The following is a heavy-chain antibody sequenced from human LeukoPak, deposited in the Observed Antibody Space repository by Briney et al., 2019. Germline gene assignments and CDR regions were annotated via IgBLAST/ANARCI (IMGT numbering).Heavy chain of an antibody. CDR2: ISGSGGST. CDR1: GFTFSSYA. J-gene: IGHJ4*02. CDR3: ASGRSKQLLNTYYFDY. V-gene: IGHV3-23*01. Sequence: GGSLRLSCAASGFTFSSYAMSWVRQAPGKGLEWVSAISGSGGSTYYAASVKGRFTISRDNSKNTLYLQMNSLRAEDTAVYYCASGRSKQLLNTYYFDYWGQGTLVTVSS. D-gene: IGHD6-13*01.